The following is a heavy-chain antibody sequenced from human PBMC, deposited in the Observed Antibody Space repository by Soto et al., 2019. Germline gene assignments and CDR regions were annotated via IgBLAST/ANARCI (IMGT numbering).Heavy chain of an antibody. CDR2: ISSSSSYI. CDR3: ASSRVVAATPHDY. Sequence: GGSLRLSCAASGFTFSSYSMNWVRQAPGKGLEWVSSISSSSSYIYYADSVKGRFTISRDNAKNSLYLQMNSLRAGDTAVYYCASSRVVAATPHDYWGQGTLVTVSS. D-gene: IGHD2-15*01. J-gene: IGHJ4*02. V-gene: IGHV3-21*01. CDR1: GFTFSSYS.